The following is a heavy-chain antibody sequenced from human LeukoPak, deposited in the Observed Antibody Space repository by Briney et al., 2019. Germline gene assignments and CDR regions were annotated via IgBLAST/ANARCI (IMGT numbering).Heavy chain of an antibody. CDR3: ARVGNSGEFDF. Sequence: GASVKVSCKTSGYTFSDYGLTWVRQAPGQGLEWLGWVTGFNGKTNYARRVEDRLILTTDTSPSTGTLDLRGLRADDTAVYYCARVGNSGEFDFWGQGTLVTVSS. CDR2: VTGFNGKT. CDR1: GYTFSDYG. D-gene: IGHD3-10*01. V-gene: IGHV1-18*01. J-gene: IGHJ4*02.